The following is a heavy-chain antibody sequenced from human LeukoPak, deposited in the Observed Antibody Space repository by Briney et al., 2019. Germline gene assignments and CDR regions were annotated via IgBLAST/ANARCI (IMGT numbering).Heavy chain of an antibody. V-gene: IGHV3-23*01. J-gene: IGHJ6*04. CDR3: AKELRFLEWLFVDV. CDR1: GFTFSSYA. D-gene: IGHD3-3*01. CDR2: ISGSGGST. Sequence: GGSLRLSCAASGFTFSSYAMSWVRQAPGKGLEWVSAISGSGGSTYYADSVEGRFTISRDNSKNTLYLQMNSLRAEDTAVYYCAKELRFLEWLFVDVWGKGTTVTVSS.